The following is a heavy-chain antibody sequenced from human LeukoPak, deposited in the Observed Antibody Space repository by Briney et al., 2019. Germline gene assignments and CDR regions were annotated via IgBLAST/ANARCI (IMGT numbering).Heavy chain of an antibody. CDR2: IDYSGST. V-gene: IGHV4-59*01. CDR1: GGSISTYY. D-gene: IGHD4/OR15-4a*01. J-gene: IGHJ4*02. Sequence: SETLSLTCTVSGGSISTYYWSWIRQPPGKGLEWIGCIDYSGSTNYNPSLKSRVTISVDTSKNQLSLKLSSVTAADTAVYSCARYNRDYGGFDYWGQGTLVTVSS. CDR3: ARYNRDYGGFDY.